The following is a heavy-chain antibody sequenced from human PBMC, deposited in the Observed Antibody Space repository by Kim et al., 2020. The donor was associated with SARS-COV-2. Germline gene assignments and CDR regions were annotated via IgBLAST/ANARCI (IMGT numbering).Heavy chain of an antibody. V-gene: IGHV4-4*09. D-gene: IGHD3-22*01. Sequence: YHPSLKSRGNISVDTSKDQFSLKLSSVTAADTAVYYCARYYDSSGYYYDYWGQGTLVTVSS. CDR3: ARYYDSSGYYYDY. J-gene: IGHJ4*02.